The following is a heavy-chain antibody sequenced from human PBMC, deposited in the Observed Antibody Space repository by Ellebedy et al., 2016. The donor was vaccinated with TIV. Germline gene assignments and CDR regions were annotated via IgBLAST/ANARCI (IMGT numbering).Heavy chain of an antibody. J-gene: IGHJ4*02. CDR2: ISGSGGST. CDR3: AKDRMGATLGFDY. D-gene: IGHD1-26*01. Sequence: GESLKISCAASGFTFSSYAMSWVRQAPGKGLQWVSGISGSGGSTYYADSVKGRFTISRDNSKNTLYLQMNSLRAEDTAVYYCAKDRMGATLGFDYWGQGTLVTVSS. CDR1: GFTFSSYA. V-gene: IGHV3-23*01.